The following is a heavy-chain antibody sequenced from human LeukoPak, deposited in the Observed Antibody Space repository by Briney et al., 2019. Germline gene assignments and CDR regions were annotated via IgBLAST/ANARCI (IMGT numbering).Heavy chain of an antibody. CDR1: GFTVSSNY. J-gene: IGHJ4*02. D-gene: IGHD3-3*01. Sequence: QSGGSLRLSCAASGFTVSSNYMSWVRQAPGKGLEWVSVIYSGGSTYYADSVKGRFTISRDNSKNTLYLQMNTLRAEDTAVYYCAGTHYDFWSGIYSFDYWGQGTLVTVSP. CDR3: AGTHYDFWSGIYSFDY. CDR2: IYSGGST. V-gene: IGHV3-53*01.